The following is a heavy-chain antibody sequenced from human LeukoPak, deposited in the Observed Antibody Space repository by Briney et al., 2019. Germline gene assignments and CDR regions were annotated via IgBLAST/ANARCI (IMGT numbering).Heavy chain of an antibody. CDR2: ISWNSGSI. Sequence: PGGSLRLSCAASGFTFSSYAMSWVRQAPGKGLEWVSGISWNSGSIGYADSVKGRFTISRDSAKNSLYLQMNSLRAEDTALYYCAKGYWETRDAFDIWGQGTMVTVSS. CDR3: AKGYWETRDAFDI. CDR1: GFTFSSYA. V-gene: IGHV3-9*01. D-gene: IGHD1-26*01. J-gene: IGHJ3*02.